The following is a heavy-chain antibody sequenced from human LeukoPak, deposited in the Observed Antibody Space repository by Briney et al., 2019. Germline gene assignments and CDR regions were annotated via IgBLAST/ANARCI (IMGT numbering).Heavy chain of an antibody. CDR2: MSPNSGNT. Sequence: ASVKVSCKASGYTFITYDINWVRQATGQGLEWMGWMSPNSGNTGYAQKFQGRVTMTRNTAMSTAYMELSSLRSEDTAVYYCARDGGIVGATSKTPSYGMDVWGQGTTVTVSS. V-gene: IGHV1-8*01. J-gene: IGHJ6*02. D-gene: IGHD1-26*01. CDR3: ARDGGIVGATSKTPSYGMDV. CDR1: GYTFITYD.